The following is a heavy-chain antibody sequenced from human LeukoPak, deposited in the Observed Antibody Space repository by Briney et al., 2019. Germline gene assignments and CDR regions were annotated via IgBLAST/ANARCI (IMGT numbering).Heavy chain of an antibody. D-gene: IGHD3-22*01. Sequence: SETLSLTCTVSGGSISSYYWSWIRQPAGKGLEWIGRIYTSGSTNYNPSLKSRVTMSVDTSKNQFSLKLSSVTAADTAVYYCARSPADTHYYDSSGSFYYYYYMDVWGKGTTVTISS. J-gene: IGHJ6*03. CDR1: GGSISSYY. CDR2: IYTSGST. V-gene: IGHV4-4*07. CDR3: ARSPADTHYYDSSGSFYYYYYMDV.